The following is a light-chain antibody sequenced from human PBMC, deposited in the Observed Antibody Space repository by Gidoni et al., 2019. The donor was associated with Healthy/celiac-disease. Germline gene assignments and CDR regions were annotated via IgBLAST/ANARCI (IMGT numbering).Light chain of an antibody. V-gene: IGKV1-33*01. CDR3: QQYGNLPLT. CDR1: QDISNY. J-gene: IGKJ4*01. Sequence: DIHMTQSPSSLSASVGDRVTITCQASQDISNYLNWYQQKPGKAPKLLIYDASNLETGVPSRFSGSGAGTDFTFTISSLQPEDISTYYCQQYGNLPLTFGGGTKVEIK. CDR2: DAS.